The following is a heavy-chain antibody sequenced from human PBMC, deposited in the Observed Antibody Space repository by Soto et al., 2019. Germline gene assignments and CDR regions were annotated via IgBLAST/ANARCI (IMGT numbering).Heavy chain of an antibody. J-gene: IGHJ3*01. Sequence: QVQLVQSGAEVKKPGASVKVSCEASGYTFTGFYLHWVRQAPGQGLEWMGSINPVNAATNYAQKFQGRVIMTRVTSINTAYMDLSSLRSDDTAVYYCARGLGAMGAFDLWGQWTVVTVSS. CDR1: GYTFTGFY. V-gene: IGHV1-2*02. CDR2: INPVNAAT. CDR3: ARGLGAMGAFDL. D-gene: IGHD1-26*01.